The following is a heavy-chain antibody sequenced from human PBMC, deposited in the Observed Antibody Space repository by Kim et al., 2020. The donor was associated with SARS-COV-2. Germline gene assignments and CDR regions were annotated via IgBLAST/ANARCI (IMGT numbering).Heavy chain of an antibody. D-gene: IGHD1-7*01. CDR2: ST. CDR3: AINRGGNYDY. Sequence: STYYTPSLKSRVTISVDTSKNQFSLKLSSVTAADTAVYYCAINRGGNYDYWGQGTLVTVSS. J-gene: IGHJ4*02. V-gene: IGHV4-39*07.